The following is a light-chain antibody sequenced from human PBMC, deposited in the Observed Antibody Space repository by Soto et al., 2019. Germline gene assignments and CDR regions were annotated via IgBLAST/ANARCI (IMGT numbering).Light chain of an antibody. J-gene: IGLJ2*01. Sequence: QSALTQPASVSGSPGPSITLSCPGTRSDVGSYNLVSWYQQHPGKAPKLMIYEGSKRPSGVSNRFSGSKSGNTASLTISGLQAEDEADYYCCSYAGSSSHVVFGGGTKLTVL. CDR2: EGS. CDR1: RSDVGSYNL. CDR3: CSYAGSSSHVV. V-gene: IGLV2-23*01.